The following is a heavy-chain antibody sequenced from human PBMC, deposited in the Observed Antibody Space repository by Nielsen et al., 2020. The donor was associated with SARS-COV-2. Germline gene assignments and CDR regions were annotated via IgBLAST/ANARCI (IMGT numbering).Heavy chain of an antibody. CDR1: GFRVSQFG. CDR3: ARDADPRARHWYFDI. CDR2: MWADGIKK. Sequence: GESLKISCAASGFRVSQFGMHWVRQAPGKGLEWVADMWADGIKKYSIDSVKGRFTVSRDSADNTFYLHMNSLRAEDSAVYYCARDADPRARHWYFDIWGRGTLVSVSS. D-gene: IGHD6-6*01. V-gene: IGHV3-33*01. J-gene: IGHJ2*01.